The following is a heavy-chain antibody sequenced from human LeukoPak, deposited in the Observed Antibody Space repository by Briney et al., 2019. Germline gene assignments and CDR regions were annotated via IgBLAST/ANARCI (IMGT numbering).Heavy chain of an antibody. CDR2: ISYDGSNK. CDR1: GFTFSSYS. Sequence: PGGSLRLSCAASGFTFSSYSMNWVRQAPGKGLEWVAVISYDGSNKYYADSVKGRFTISRDNSKNTLYLQMNSLRAEDTAVYYCAKEYSSGWSVGAPDYWGQGTLVTVSS. V-gene: IGHV3-30*18. J-gene: IGHJ4*02. CDR3: AKEYSSGWSVGAPDY. D-gene: IGHD6-19*01.